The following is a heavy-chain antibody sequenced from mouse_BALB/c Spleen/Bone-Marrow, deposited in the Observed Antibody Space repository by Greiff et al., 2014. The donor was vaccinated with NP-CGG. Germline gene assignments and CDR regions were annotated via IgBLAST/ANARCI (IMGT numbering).Heavy chain of an antibody. Sequence: DVKLVESGPELVKPGASMKISCKASGYSFTGYTMNWVKQSHGKNLEWIGLINPYNGGTSYNQKFKGKATLTVDKSSSTAYMELLSLTSEDSAVYYCARGDYYGSSSFAYWGQGTLVTVSA. V-gene: IGHV1-18*01. CDR3: ARGDYYGSSSFAY. CDR2: INPYNGGT. D-gene: IGHD1-1*01. J-gene: IGHJ3*01. CDR1: GYSFTGYT.